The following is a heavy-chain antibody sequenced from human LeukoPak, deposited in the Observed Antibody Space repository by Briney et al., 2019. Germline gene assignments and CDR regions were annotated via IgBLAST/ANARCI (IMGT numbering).Heavy chain of an antibody. CDR3: ARVEPDYGRFDY. J-gene: IGHJ4*02. CDR1: GGTFSSYA. CDR2: IIPILGIA. D-gene: IGHD4-17*01. V-gene: IGHV1-69*04. Sequence: SVKVSCKASGGTFSSYAISWVRQAPGQGLEWMGRIIPILGIANYAQKFQGRVTITADKSTSTAYMELSSLRSEDTAVYYCARVEPDYGRFDYWGQGTLVTVSS.